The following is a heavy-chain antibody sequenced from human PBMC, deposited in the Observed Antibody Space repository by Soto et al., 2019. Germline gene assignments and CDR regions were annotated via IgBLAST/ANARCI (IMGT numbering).Heavy chain of an antibody. Sequence: PSETLSLTCTVSGGSISSGDYYWSWIRQPPGKGLEWIGYIYYSGSTYYNPSLKSRVTIPVDTSKNQFSLKLSSVTAADTAVYYCARDRVGYCSSTSCYRGNAFDIWGQGTMVTVS. CDR1: GGSISSGDYY. D-gene: IGHD2-2*02. CDR3: ARDRVGYCSSTSCYRGNAFDI. CDR2: IYYSGST. V-gene: IGHV4-30-4*01. J-gene: IGHJ3*02.